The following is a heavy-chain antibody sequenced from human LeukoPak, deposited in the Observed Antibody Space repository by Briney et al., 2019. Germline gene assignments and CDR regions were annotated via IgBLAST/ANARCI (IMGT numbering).Heavy chain of an antibody. CDR3: ARFYSSSYLFDY. V-gene: IGHV3-21*06. D-gene: IGHD6-6*01. CDR2: VSNSGDYI. J-gene: IGHJ4*02. Sequence: GGSLRLSCAASGFTFSSYEMNWVRQAPGKGLEWVSSVSNSGDYIHYADSVKGRFTISRDNSKNSLYLQMNSLRAEDTAVYYCARFYSSSYLFDYWGQGTLVTVSS. CDR1: GFTFSSYE.